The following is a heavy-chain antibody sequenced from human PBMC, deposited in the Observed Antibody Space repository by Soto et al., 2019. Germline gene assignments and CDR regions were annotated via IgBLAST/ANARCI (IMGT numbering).Heavy chain of an antibody. D-gene: IGHD3-16*01. Sequence: EVHLVESGGGLVQPGGSLRLSCAASGFTFTTYYMHWVRQAPGKGLVWVSRISGDGSSTDYADSVTGRFTPSRDNARNTLSLQMCSLRVEDTAVYYCARGGRGGFDYWGQGVLVTVSS. CDR2: ISGDGSST. CDR1: GFTFTTYY. CDR3: ARGGRGGFDY. J-gene: IGHJ4*02. V-gene: IGHV3-74*01.